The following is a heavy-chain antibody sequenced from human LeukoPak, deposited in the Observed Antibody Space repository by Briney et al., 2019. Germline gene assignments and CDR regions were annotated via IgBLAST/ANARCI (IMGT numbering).Heavy chain of an antibody. D-gene: IGHD5-12*01. J-gene: IGHJ4*02. CDR3: ARDIVATNFDY. CDR2: INSGGST. CDR1: GFTVSSNY. V-gene: IGHV3-66*01. Sequence: AGGSLRLSCASSGFTVSSNYMSWVRQAPGKGLEWVSVINSGGSTYYADSVKGRFTISRDNSKNTLYLQMNSLRAEDTAVYYCARDIVATNFDYWGQGTLVTVSS.